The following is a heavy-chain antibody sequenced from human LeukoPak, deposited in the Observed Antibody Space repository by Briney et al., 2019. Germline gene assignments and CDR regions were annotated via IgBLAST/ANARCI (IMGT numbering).Heavy chain of an antibody. D-gene: IGHD6-6*01. CDR3: ARESFAARWD. Sequence: GGSLRLSCVASGFTFTNYWMSWVRQAPGKGLEWVAFIRYDGSNKFYADSVKGRFTISRDNANNLLYLQMNSLRAEDTAAYYCARESFAARWDWGQGTLVTVSS. V-gene: IGHV3-30*02. CDR1: GFTFTNYW. J-gene: IGHJ4*02. CDR2: IRYDGSNK.